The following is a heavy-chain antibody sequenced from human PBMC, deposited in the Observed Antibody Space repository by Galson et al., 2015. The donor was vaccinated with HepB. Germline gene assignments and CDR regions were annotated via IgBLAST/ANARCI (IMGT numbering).Heavy chain of an antibody. V-gene: IGHV3-30*18. D-gene: IGHD3-3*01. CDR1: AFTFSSYG. J-gene: IGHJ6*03. Sequence: SLRLSCAASAFTFSSYGMHWVRQAPGKGLEWVAIISYDGSNKYYADSVKGRFTISRDNSKNTLYLQMNSLRAEDTAVYYCAKDRGRFLESTMDVWGKGTTVTVSS. CDR2: ISYDGSNK. CDR3: AKDRGRFLESTMDV.